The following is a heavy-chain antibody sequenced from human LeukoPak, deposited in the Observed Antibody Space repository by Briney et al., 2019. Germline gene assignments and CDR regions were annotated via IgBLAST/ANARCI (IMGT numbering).Heavy chain of an antibody. D-gene: IGHD2-2*01. Sequence: GGSLRLSCAASGFNFNKYIMNWVRQAPGKGLEWVSNIDSGGTTTYYADSVKGRFTISRDDAKNSLYLQMNSLRDEGTAVYYCAKGAIFDSWGQGNLVTVSS. CDR1: GFNFNKYI. J-gene: IGHJ4*02. CDR3: AKGAIFDS. V-gene: IGHV3-48*02. CDR2: IDSGGTTT.